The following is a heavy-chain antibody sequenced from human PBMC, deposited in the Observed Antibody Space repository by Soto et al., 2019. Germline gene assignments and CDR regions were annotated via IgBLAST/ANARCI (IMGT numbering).Heavy chain of an antibody. CDR3: ARFFYDDNGVYAL. J-gene: IGHJ6*02. V-gene: IGHV3-21*01. Sequence: PGGSPRLSCAASGFTLSHYNMNWVRQAPGKGLEWVSSISSTSSYIYYADSVKGRFTISRDNAKNSLYLQLNSLRVEDTAVYYCARFFYDDNGVYALRGQGSTDTVSS. D-gene: IGHD2-8*01. CDR2: ISSTSSYI. CDR1: GFTLSHYN.